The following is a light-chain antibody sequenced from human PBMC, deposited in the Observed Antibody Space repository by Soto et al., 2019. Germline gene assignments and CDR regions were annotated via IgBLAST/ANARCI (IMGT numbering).Light chain of an antibody. V-gene: IGKV1-5*03. Sequence: DIQMTQSPFTLSASVGDRVTITCRASQSIRRWLAWYQQKPGKAPKILIYKASSLKSGVPSRFSGIESVTDLTLTISSLQPEGVATYFCHRYNSVPITLGGGAKVDIK. J-gene: IGKJ4*01. CDR3: HRYNSVPIT. CDR2: KAS. CDR1: QSIRRW.